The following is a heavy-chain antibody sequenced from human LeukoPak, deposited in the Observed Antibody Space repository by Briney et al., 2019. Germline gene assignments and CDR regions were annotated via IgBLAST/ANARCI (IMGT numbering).Heavy chain of an antibody. J-gene: IGHJ3*02. CDR1: GFTFSSYS. Sequence: GGSLRLSCAASGFTFSSYSMHWVRQAPGKGLEWVSSISSSSSSYSYTYYADSVEGRFTISRDNAKDSLFLQMNSLRAEDTAVYYCVQSTIMDAFDIWGQGTMVTVSS. CDR2: ISSSSSSYSYT. CDR3: VQSTIMDAFDI. V-gene: IGHV3-21*04. D-gene: IGHD2-8*01.